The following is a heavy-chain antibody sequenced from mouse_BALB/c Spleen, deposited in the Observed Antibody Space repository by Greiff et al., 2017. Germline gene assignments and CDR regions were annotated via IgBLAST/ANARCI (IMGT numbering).Heavy chain of an antibody. CDR2: ISSGGGST. CDR1: GFAFSSYD. D-gene: IGHD2-10*02. V-gene: IGHV5-12-1*01. CDR3: ARRKYGNYGAMDY. Sequence: EVNLVESGGGLVKPGGSLKLSCAASGFAFSSYDMSWVRQTPEKRLEWVAYISSGGGSTYYPDTVKGRFTISRDNAKNTLYLQMSSLKSEDTAMYYCARRKYGNYGAMDYWGQGTSVTVSS. J-gene: IGHJ4*01.